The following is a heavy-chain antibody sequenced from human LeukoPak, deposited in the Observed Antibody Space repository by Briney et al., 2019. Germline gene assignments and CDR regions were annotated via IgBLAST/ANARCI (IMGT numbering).Heavy chain of an antibody. CDR2: VRHEEIDK. Sequence: GGSLRLSCVASGFSFSTYGMHWVRQAPGKGLEWVSFVRHEEIDKYYAQSVKGRFTISRDDSRNTQYLQMNNQRSEDTAIYYCATDFNWAWIYWGQGTLVTVSS. D-gene: IGHD7-27*01. J-gene: IGHJ4*02. CDR1: GFSFSTYG. CDR3: ATDFNWAWIY. V-gene: IGHV3-30*02.